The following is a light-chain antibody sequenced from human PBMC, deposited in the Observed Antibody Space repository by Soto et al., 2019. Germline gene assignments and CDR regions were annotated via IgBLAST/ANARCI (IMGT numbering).Light chain of an antibody. CDR2: GTS. CDR3: QQYRSSPPYT. V-gene: IGKV3-20*01. J-gene: IGKJ2*01. CDR1: QSVSSSS. Sequence: EIVLTQSPGTLSLSPGERATLSCRASQSVSSSSFAWYQQKPGQAPRLLIYGTSSRATGIPDRFSSSGSGTDFTLTISRMEPEDFAVYYCQQYRSSPPYTFGKETKLEIK.